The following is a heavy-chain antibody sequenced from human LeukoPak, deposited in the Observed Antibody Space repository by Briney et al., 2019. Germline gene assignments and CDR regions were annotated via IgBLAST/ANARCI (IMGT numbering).Heavy chain of an antibody. V-gene: IGHV4-4*07. CDR1: DDSISSYY. CDR3: ARDIYSSGFH. Sequence: SETLSLTCTVSDDSISSYYWNWIRQPAGKGLEWIGRIYTSGSTNYNPSLKSRVTMSVDTSKNQFSLKLSSVTAADTAVYYCARDIYSSGFHWGQGTLVTVSS. J-gene: IGHJ4*02. CDR2: IYTSGST. D-gene: IGHD6-19*01.